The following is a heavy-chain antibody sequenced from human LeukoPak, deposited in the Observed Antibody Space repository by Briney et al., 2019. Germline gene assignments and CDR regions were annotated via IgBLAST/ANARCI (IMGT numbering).Heavy chain of an antibody. D-gene: IGHD5-18*01. CDR1: GYTFTSYG. J-gene: IGHJ3*02. V-gene: IGHV1-18*01. CDR3: ARDDTAMAHGAFDI. CDR2: ISAYNGNT. Sequence: ASVKVSCKASGYTFTSYGISWVRQAPGQGLEWMGWISAYNGNTNYAQKLQGRVTMTTDTSTSTAYMELRSLRSDDTAVYYCARDDTAMAHGAFDIWGQGTMVTVSS.